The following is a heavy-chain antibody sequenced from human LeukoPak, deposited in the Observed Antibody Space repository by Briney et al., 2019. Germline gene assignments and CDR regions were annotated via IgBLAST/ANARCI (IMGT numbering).Heavy chain of an antibody. J-gene: IGHJ5*02. Sequence: GGSLRLSCAASGFTFSSYGMHWVRQAPGEGLEWVAVIWYDGSNKYYADSVKGRFTISRDNSKNTLYLQMNSLRAEDTAVYYCARDRIAVPPLTHSNWFDPWGQGTLVTVSS. CDR2: IWYDGSNK. D-gene: IGHD6-6*01. CDR1: GFTFSSYG. V-gene: IGHV3-33*01. CDR3: ARDRIAVPPLTHSNWFDP.